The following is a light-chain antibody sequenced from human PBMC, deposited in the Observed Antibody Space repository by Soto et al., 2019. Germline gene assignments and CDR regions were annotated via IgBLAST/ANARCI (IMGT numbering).Light chain of an antibody. Sequence: SYELTQPPSVSVAPGKTARITCGGNNIGSKSVQWYQQTPGQAPVVVIYYNSDRPSGIPERFSGSNSGNAATLTISRVEAGDEADYYCQVWDSSSDHHVVFGGGTKLTVL. CDR1: NIGSKS. CDR2: YNS. J-gene: IGLJ2*01. V-gene: IGLV3-21*04. CDR3: QVWDSSSDHHVV.